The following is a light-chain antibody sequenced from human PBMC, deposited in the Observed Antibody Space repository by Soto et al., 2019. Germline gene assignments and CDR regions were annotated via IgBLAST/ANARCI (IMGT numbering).Light chain of an antibody. Sequence: EIVLTQSPGTLSLSPGERATLSCRASQSVSSSYLACYQQKPGQAPRLLIYGASSRATGIPDRYSGSGSGTDFTLTISRLELEDFAVYYCQQHGRSPYTCGQRTKLQI. CDR1: QSVSSSY. V-gene: IGKV3-20*01. J-gene: IGKJ2*01. CDR3: QQHGRSPYT. CDR2: GAS.